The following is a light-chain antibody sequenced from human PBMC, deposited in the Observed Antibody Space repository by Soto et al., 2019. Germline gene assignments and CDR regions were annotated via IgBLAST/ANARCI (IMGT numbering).Light chain of an antibody. Sequence: DIVMTQSPDSLAVSLGERATINCKSSQSVLDSSNNKNYLTWYQQNPGQPPKLLIYWASTRESGVPDRFSGGGSGTDFTLTISSLQAEDVAIYYCQQNYIKYTFGQGTKLEIK. CDR1: QSVLDSSNNKNY. J-gene: IGKJ2*01. CDR3: QQNYIKYT. CDR2: WAS. V-gene: IGKV4-1*01.